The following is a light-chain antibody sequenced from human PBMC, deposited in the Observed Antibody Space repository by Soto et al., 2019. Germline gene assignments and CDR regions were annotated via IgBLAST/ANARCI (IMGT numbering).Light chain of an antibody. Sequence: QSVLTQAPSASGTPGQRVTISCSGSSSNIGSNYVYWYQQLPGTAPKLLIARNSQRPSGVPDRFSGSKAGTSASLAISGLRSEDEADYSCATWDDNLSGWVFGGGTKLTVL. V-gene: IGLV1-47*01. J-gene: IGLJ3*02. CDR3: ATWDDNLSGWV. CDR2: RNS. CDR1: SSNIGSNY.